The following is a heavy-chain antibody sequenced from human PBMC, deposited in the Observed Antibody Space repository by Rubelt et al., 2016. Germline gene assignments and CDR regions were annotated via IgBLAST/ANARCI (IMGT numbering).Heavy chain of an antibody. CDR1: GGSISSSSYY. D-gene: IGHD6-13*01. CDR3: ARHDSSTWGYYLDY. CDR2: IYYSGST. V-gene: IGHV4-39*01. J-gene: IGHJ4*02. Sequence: QLQLQESGPGLVKPSETLSLTCTVSGGSISSSSYYWGWIRQPPGKGLEWIGIIYYSGSTYYNPSLKSRVTISVDTSKNQFSLRPNAVTAADTAVYYLARHDSSTWGYYLDYWGQGTLVTVSS.